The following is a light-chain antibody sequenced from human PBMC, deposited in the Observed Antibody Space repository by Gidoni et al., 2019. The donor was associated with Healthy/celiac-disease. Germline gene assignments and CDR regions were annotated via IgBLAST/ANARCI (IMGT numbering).Light chain of an antibody. CDR1: QSVSSY. CDR2: DAS. CDR3: QQRSNWRLT. Sequence: EIVLTQSPATLSLSPGERATLSCRASQSVSSYLAWYQQKPGQAPRLLIYDASNRATGIPARCSGSGYGTDFTLTISSLEREDFAVYYCQQRSNWRLTFGGGTKVEIK. V-gene: IGKV3-11*01. J-gene: IGKJ4*01.